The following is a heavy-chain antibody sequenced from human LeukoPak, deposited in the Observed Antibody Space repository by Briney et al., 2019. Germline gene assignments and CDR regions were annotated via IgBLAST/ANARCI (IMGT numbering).Heavy chain of an antibody. CDR1: GYTFTRHA. D-gene: IGHD2-2*01. CDR2: ISVDTGNP. V-gene: IGHV7-4-1*02. CDR3: ARDGYEYCSSTSCLDY. Sequence: GASVTVSCTPSGYTFTRHAINWVRQVPGQGFEWMGWISVDTGNPTYAQGFAGRFVFSLDTSVGTANPQISSLKPEDTAVYYCARDGYEYCSSTSCLDYWGQGTLVTVSS. J-gene: IGHJ4*02.